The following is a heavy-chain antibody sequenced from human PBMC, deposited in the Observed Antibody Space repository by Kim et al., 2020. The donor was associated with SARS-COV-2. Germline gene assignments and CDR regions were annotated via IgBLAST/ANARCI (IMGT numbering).Heavy chain of an antibody. J-gene: IGHJ3*02. CDR2: ISSSSSYI. CDR3: ASVGLGWDKTLRGAFDI. Sequence: GGSLRLSCAASGFTFSSYSMNWVRQAPGKGLEWVSSISSSSSYIYYADSVKGRFTISRDNTKNSLYLQMNSLRAEDTAVYYCASVGLGWDKTLRGAFDIWGQGTMVTVSS. CDR1: GFTFSSYS. V-gene: IGHV3-21*01. D-gene: IGHD1-26*01.